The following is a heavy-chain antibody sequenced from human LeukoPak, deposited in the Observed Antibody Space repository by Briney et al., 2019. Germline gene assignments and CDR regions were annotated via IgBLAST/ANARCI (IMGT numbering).Heavy chain of an antibody. CDR2: IGIAGDT. CDR1: GFTFSSYD. V-gene: IGHV3-13*01. Sequence: GGSLRLSCAASGFTFSSYDMHWVRQAPGRGLEWVSAIGIAGDTYYPDSVKGRFTIYRENAMYLQMNSLKDGDTAVYYCIRGGIQVSGIDAFDIWGQGTMVTVSS. J-gene: IGHJ3*02. CDR3: IRGGIQVSGIDAFDI. D-gene: IGHD5/OR15-5a*01.